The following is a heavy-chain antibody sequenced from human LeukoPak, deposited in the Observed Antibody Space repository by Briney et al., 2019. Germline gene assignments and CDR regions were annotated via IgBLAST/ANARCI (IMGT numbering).Heavy chain of an antibody. V-gene: IGHV3-23*01. CDR2: VGRSGADT. D-gene: IGHD1-1*01. Sequence: PGGFLRLSCVASGFTFSSYAVSWFRPAPGKGLEWVSTVGRSGADTYYADSVRGRFTISKDSSKNTLQMNSLSAEDTAIYYCVKHSGGVYGNSDYWGQGILVTVSS. J-gene: IGHJ4*02. CDR1: GFTFSSYA. CDR3: VKHSGGVYGNSDY.